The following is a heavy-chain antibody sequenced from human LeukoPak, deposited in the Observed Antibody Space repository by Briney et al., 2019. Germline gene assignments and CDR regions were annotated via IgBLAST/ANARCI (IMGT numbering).Heavy chain of an antibody. CDR2: IYTSGST. J-gene: IGHJ5*02. Sequence: KPSETLSLTCTASGGSISSYYWSWIRQPAGKGLEWIGRIYTSGSTNYNPSLKSRVTMSVDTSKNKFSLKRSSESAADTAVYYCARDSGEAVAALIGFDPWGQGTPVTVSS. CDR3: ARDSGEAVAALIGFDP. CDR1: GGSISSYY. V-gene: IGHV4-4*07. D-gene: IGHD6-19*01.